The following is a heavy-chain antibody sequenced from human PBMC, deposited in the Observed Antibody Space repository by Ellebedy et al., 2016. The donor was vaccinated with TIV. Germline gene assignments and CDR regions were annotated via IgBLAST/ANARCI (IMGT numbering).Heavy chain of an antibody. D-gene: IGHD4-23*01. CDR1: GGSISMTNW. V-gene: IGHV4-4*02. CDR2: IFNSGST. Sequence: MPSETLSLTCAVSGGSISMTNWWCWVRQAPGKGLEWIGEIFNSGSTNYNPSLKSRVTISVDKSNNQFSLRLSSVTAADTAVYYCAKSPRDDYGGNSGFDAFDIWGQGTMVTVSS. J-gene: IGHJ3*02. CDR3: AKSPRDDYGGNSGFDAFDI.